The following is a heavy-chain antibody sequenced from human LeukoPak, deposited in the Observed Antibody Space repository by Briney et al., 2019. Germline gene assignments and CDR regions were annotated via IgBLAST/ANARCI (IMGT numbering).Heavy chain of an antibody. CDR1: GFTFSSYS. V-gene: IGHV3-21*01. D-gene: IGHD2-8*01. Sequence: GGSLRLSCAASGFTFSSYSMNWVRQAPGKGLEWVSSISSSSYIYYADSVKGRFTISRDNAKNSLYLQMNSLRAEDTAVYYCARDFHCTNGVCYREDAFDIWGQGTMVTVSS. CDR3: ARDFHCTNGVCYREDAFDI. CDR2: ISSSSYI. J-gene: IGHJ3*02.